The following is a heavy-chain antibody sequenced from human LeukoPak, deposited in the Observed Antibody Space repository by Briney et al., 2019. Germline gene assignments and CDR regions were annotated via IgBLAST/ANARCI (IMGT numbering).Heavy chain of an antibody. CDR1: GFTVSNNY. V-gene: IGHV3-66*01. D-gene: IGHD2-8*01. J-gene: IGHJ3*02. Sequence: PGGSLRLSCAASGFTVSNNYMSWVRQAPGKGLEWVSIIYSDGRTYYADSVKGRFTISRDNSKNTLYLQMNSLRAEDTAVYYCAKRPTSGPLGSAFDIWGQGTMVTVSS. CDR3: AKRPTSGPLGSAFDI. CDR2: IYSDGRT.